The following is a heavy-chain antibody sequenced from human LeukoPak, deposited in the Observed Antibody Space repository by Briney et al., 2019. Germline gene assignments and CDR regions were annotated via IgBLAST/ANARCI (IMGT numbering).Heavy chain of an antibody. V-gene: IGHV3-48*03. CDR2: ISSSGSTK. CDR1: GFTFSSYE. D-gene: IGHD3-22*01. CDR3: HYDSSGLDAFDI. Sequence: GGSLRLSCAASGFTFSSYEMNWVRQASGKGLEWVSSISSSGSTKYYADSLKGRFTISRDNARNSLYLQMNSLRAEDTAVYYCHYDSSGLDAFDIWGQGTMVTVSS. J-gene: IGHJ3*02.